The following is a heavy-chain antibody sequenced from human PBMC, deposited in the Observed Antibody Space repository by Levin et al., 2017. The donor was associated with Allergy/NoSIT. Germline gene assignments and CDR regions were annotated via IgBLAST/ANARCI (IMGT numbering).Heavy chain of an antibody. CDR2: ISSSSSTI. D-gene: IGHD7-27*01. CDR1: GFTFRSYS. Sequence: LSLPCAASGFTFRSYSMNWVRQAPGKGLEWVSYISSSSSTIYYADSVKGRFTISRDNAKNSLYLQMNSLRDEDTAVYYCARGGVTGPYYFDYWGQGTLVTVSS. V-gene: IGHV3-48*02. J-gene: IGHJ4*02. CDR3: ARGGVTGPYYFDY.